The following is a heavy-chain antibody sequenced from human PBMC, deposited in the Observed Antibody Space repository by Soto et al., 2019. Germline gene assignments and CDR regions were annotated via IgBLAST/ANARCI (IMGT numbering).Heavy chain of an antibody. V-gene: IGHV1-18*04. CDR3: ARIAGGGGYYQGWFDP. CDR2: ISAYNGNT. D-gene: IGHD3-22*01. CDR1: GYTFTSCG. Sequence: ASVKVSCKASGYTFTSCGISCVRHAPGQGLEWMGWISAYNGNTNYAQKLQGRVTMTTDTSTSTAYMELRSLRSDDTAVYYCARIAGGGGYYQGWFDPWGQGTLVNVSS. J-gene: IGHJ5*02.